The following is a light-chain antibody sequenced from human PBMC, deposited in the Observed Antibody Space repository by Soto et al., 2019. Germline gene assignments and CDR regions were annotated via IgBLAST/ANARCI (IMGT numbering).Light chain of an antibody. J-gene: IGLJ1*01. CDR3: CSYAGIRHFV. Sequence: QSALTQPPSASGSPGQSVTISCTGTSSDVGGYNHVSWYQQHPGRAPKLIIYEVNKRPSGVPDRLSGSKSGNTASLTVSGLLAEDEADYYCCSYAGIRHFVFGTGTKVTVL. CDR2: EVN. CDR1: SSDVGGYNH. V-gene: IGLV2-8*01.